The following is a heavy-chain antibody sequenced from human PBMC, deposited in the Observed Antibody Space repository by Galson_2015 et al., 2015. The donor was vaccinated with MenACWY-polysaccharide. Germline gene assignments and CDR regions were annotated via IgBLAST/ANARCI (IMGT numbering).Heavy chain of an antibody. CDR1: GNSVSTSYF. Sequence: SETLSLTCSVSGNSVSTSYFWGWIRQPPGKGLEWIGSVYYVGPTYYNPSLKSRVTISVDASKNHFSLKLNSVTAADTAVYYCARAKPHWGGNMDYFDSWGQGSLVTVSS. V-gene: IGHV4-38-2*02. J-gene: IGHJ4*02. CDR3: ARAKPHWGGNMDYFDS. D-gene: IGHD2-21*01. CDR2: VYYVGPT.